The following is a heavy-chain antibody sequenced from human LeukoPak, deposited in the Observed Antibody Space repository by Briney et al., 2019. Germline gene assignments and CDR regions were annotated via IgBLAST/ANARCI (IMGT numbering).Heavy chain of an antibody. CDR3: ARGIMMVGP. J-gene: IGHJ5*02. Sequence: SETLSLTCTVSGGSINNYHWSWIRQPPGKGLEWVGYIHYSGSTNYNPSLKSQVTISVDTSKNQFSLKLSSVTAADTAVYYCARGIMMVGPWGQGTLVTVSS. CDR1: GGSINNYH. V-gene: IGHV4-59*01. CDR2: IHYSGST. D-gene: IGHD3-16*01.